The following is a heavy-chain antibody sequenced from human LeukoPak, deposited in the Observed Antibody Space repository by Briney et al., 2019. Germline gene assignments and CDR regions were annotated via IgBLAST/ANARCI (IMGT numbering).Heavy chain of an antibody. Sequence: GESLKISCKASGYSFTTYCIGWVRQMPGKGLEWMGIIYPGDSDTRYSPSFQGQVTMSADKSINTAYLQCNSLRASDTAMYYCARRSGGLDYWGQGTLVTVSS. CDR3: ARRSGGLDY. CDR2: IYPGDSDT. D-gene: IGHD2-15*01. V-gene: IGHV5-51*01. CDR1: GYSFTTYC. J-gene: IGHJ4*02.